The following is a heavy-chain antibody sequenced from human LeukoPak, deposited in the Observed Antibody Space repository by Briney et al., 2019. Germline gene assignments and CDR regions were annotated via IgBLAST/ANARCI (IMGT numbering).Heavy chain of an antibody. CDR3: ARVLPPAAIDY. Sequence: GSLRLSCAASGFTFSDYHMSWIRQPPGKGLEWIGSIYHSGSTYYNPSLKSRVTISVDTSKNQFSLKLSSVTAADTAVYYCARVLPPAAIDYWGQGTLVTVSS. CDR2: IYHSGST. V-gene: IGHV4-38-2*01. D-gene: IGHD2-2*01. CDR1: GFTFSDYH. J-gene: IGHJ4*02.